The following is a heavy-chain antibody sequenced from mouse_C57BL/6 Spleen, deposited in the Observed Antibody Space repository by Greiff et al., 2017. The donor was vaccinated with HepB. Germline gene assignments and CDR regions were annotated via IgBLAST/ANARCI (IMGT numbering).Heavy chain of an antibody. CDR3: RGFPHYGSSWAY. D-gene: IGHD1-1*01. J-gene: IGHJ3*01. CDR2: YPGSGNTY. V-gene: IGHV1-83*01. Sequence: VQLQQSGPELVKPGASVKMSCKASGYTFTDYYMHWVKQKPGKGLEWIGEIYPGSGNTYYNEKFKGKATLTADTSSSTAYMQLSSLTSEDSAVYFCARGFPHYGSSWAYWGQGTLVTVAA. CDR1: YTFTDYYM.